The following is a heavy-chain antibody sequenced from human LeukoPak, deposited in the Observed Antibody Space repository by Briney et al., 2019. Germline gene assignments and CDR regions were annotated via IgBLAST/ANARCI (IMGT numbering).Heavy chain of an antibody. J-gene: IGHJ2*01. CDR1: GGSISSGSYY. CDR3: ARVYYSSSYDYWYFDL. V-gene: IGHV4-61*02. D-gene: IGHD6-13*01. Sequence: PSQTLSLTCTVSGGSISSGSYYWSWIRQPAGKGLEWIGRIYTSGSTNYNPSLKSRVTISVDTSKNQFSLKLSSVTAADTAVYYCARVYYSSSYDYWYFDLWGRGTLVTVSS. CDR2: IYTSGST.